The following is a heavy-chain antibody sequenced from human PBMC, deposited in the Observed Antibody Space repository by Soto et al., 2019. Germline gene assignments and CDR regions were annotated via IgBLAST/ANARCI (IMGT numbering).Heavy chain of an antibody. CDR3: AKERVRCSGGSCYSGFDY. CDR1: GFTFSSYA. CDR2: ISGSGGST. V-gene: IGHV3-23*01. Sequence: LRLSCAASGFTFSSYAMSWVRQAPGKGLEWVSAISGSGGSTYYADSVKGRFTISRDNSKNTLYLQMNSLRAEDTAVYYCAKERVRCSGGSCYSGFDYWGQGTLVTVSS. J-gene: IGHJ4*02. D-gene: IGHD2-15*01.